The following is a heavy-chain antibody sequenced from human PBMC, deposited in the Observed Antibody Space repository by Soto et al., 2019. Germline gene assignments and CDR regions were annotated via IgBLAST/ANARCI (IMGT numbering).Heavy chain of an antibody. CDR2: ISAYNGNT. V-gene: IGHV1-18*01. D-gene: IGHD4-17*01. Sequence: QVQLVQSGAEVKKPGASVKVSCKASGYTFTSYGISWVRQAPGQGLEWMGWISAYNGNTNYAQKLHGRVTMTTDTSTSTAYMELRSLRSDDTAVYYCARRGPLMTTVTTDWYFDLWGRGTLVTVSS. J-gene: IGHJ2*01. CDR1: GYTFTSYG. CDR3: ARRGPLMTTVTTDWYFDL.